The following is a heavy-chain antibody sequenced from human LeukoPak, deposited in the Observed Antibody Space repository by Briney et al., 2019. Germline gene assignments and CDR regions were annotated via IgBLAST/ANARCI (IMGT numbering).Heavy chain of an antibody. D-gene: IGHD3-10*01. Sequence: GGSLRLACAASGFTFSSYWMSWVRHLPGKGLEWVAKIRQDGSEKYYVDSVKGRFTISRDNAKNSLYLQMNSLRAEDTALYHCARAGYYGSGSYGFYMDVWGKGTTVTISS. CDR3: ARAGYYGSGSYGFYMDV. CDR2: IRQDGSEK. CDR1: GFTFSSYW. V-gene: IGHV3-7*03. J-gene: IGHJ6*03.